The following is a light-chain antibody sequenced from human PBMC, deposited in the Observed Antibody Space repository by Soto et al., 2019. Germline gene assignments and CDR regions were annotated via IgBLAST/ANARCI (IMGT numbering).Light chain of an antibody. V-gene: IGLV2-11*01. CDR1: SSDVGFSNY. J-gene: IGLJ1*01. CDR2: DVA. CDR3: CSYVGGDTLI. Sequence: QSAPTQPRSVSGSPGQTVTISCTGTSSDVGFSNYISWYQQHPGEAPKLVIYDVAQRPSGVPDRLSGSRSGKTASLTISGLQPDDEADYYCCSYVGGDTLIFGSGTKLTVL.